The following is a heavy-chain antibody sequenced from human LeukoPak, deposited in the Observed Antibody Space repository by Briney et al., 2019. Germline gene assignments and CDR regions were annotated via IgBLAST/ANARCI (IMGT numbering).Heavy chain of an antibody. J-gene: IGHJ4*02. D-gene: IGHD5-18*01. CDR1: GGSLSSYY. V-gene: IGHV4-59*01. CDR2: IYYSGST. Sequence: ASETLSLTCTVSGGSLSSYYWSWIRQPPGKGLEWIGYIYYSGSTNYNPSLKSRVTISVDTSKNQFSLKLSSVTAADTAVYYCARGVQLWFLDYWGQGTLVTVSS. CDR3: ARGVQLWFLDY.